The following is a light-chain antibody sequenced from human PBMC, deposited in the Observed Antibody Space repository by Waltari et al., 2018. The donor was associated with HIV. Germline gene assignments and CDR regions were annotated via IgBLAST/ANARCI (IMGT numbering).Light chain of an antibody. CDR3: SSYAATTTIL. J-gene: IGLJ3*02. V-gene: IGLV2-14*01. CDR2: EVT. CDR1: NSDVGAYDY. Sequence: QSVLTQPASVSGSPGQSITISCTGTNSDVGAYDYVSWYQQYPGKAPTLLIYEVTIRSPGISYRFSGSKSGNTASMTISGLQPEDEAHYYCSSYAATTTILFGGGTRLTVL.